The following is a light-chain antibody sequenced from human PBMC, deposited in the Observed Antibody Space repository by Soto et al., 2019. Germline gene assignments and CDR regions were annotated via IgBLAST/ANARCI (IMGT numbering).Light chain of an antibody. CDR2: EDN. J-gene: IGLJ3*02. CDR1: SGSIASNY. CDR3: QSYDATHQV. Sequence: NFMLTQPHSVSESPGKTVIISCTRSSGSIASNYVQWYQQRPGSSPTTVIYEDNQRPSRVPDRFSGSIDSSSNSASLTISGLETEDEADYFCQSYDATHQVFGGGTKLTVL. V-gene: IGLV6-57*01.